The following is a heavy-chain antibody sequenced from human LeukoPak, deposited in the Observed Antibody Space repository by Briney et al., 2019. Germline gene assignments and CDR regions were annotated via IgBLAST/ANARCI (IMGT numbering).Heavy chain of an antibody. D-gene: IGHD1-26*01. J-gene: IGHJ4*02. CDR1: GFTFTTDH. CDR3: ARAIGGSVSVTGY. V-gene: IGHV3-48*03. Sequence: PGGSLRLSCVASGFTFTTDHMNWVRQAPGKGLEWVAYISSSGGSIKYADSVKDRFTISRDNARNSLYLQMDSLRVDDTAIYYCARAIGGSVSVTGYWGRGTLVTVSS. CDR2: ISSSGGSI.